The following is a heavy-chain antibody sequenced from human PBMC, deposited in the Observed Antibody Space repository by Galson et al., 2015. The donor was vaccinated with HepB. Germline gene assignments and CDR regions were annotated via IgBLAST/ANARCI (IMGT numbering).Heavy chain of an antibody. Sequence: SLRLSCAASGFTVSTNYMSWVRQAPGKGLEWVAVISHDANFRHYVDSVKGRFTVSRDDSKNTMYLQMNSLRGEDTGVYFCAKDVDHYLDYWGQGILVTVSS. CDR1: GFTVSTNY. CDR2: ISHDANFR. D-gene: IGHD3-9*01. V-gene: IGHV3-30*18. J-gene: IGHJ4*02. CDR3: AKDVDHYLDY.